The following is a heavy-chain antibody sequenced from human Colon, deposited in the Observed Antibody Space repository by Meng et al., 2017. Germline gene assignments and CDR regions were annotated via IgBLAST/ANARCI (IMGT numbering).Heavy chain of an antibody. D-gene: IGHD5-24*01. V-gene: IGHV1-69*05. J-gene: IGHJ4*02. CDR3: ARDRRNYYLDL. CDR1: GGSFDNYA. CDR2: IIPGVETT. Sequence: QVQLMQSGAEVKTPGSSVRVSCKASGGSFDNYAISWVRQAPGQGLERVGGIIPGVETTNYAQRFQGRVTITTDRYAGTVFMQLNSLRFEDTDVYYCARDRRNYYLDLWGQGTLVTVSS.